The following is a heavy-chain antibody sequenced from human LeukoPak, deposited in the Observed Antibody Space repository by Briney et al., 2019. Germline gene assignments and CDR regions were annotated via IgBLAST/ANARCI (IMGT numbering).Heavy chain of an antibody. CDR3: ARGPGIAAYYFDY. CDR2: ISSSGSTI. D-gene: IGHD6-25*01. CDR1: GFTFSDYY. J-gene: IGHJ4*02. V-gene: IGHV3-11*04. Sequence: GGSLRLSCAASGFTFSDYYMSWIRQAPGKGLEWVSYISSSGSTIYYADSVKGRFTISRDNARNSLYLQMNSLRAEDTSVYYCARGPGIAAYYFDYWGQGTLVTVSS.